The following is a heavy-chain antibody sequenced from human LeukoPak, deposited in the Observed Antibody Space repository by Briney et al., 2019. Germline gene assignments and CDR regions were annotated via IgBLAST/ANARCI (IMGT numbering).Heavy chain of an antibody. J-gene: IGHJ4*02. CDR1: GFTFSSYA. V-gene: IGHV3-30-3*01. CDR3: ARRGCSSTTCSIDY. D-gene: IGHD2-2*01. Sequence: PGGSLRLSCAASGFTFSSYALHWVRQAPGKGLEWVAIISYDGSNEYYADSVKGRFTISRDSSKNTLYLQMNSLRAEDTAVYYCARRGCSSTTCSIDYWGQGTLVTVSS. CDR2: ISYDGSNE.